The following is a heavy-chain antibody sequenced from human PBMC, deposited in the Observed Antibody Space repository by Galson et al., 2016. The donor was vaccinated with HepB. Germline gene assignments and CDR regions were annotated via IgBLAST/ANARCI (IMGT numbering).Heavy chain of an antibody. D-gene: IGHD6-13*01. Sequence: SLRLSCAASGFTFSNYAMNWVRQAPGKGLEWVSGISGSGASTHYADSVKGRFTISRDRSKNTRYPQMNSLRAEDTAVYYCARAFLDIVAAVIDYWGQGTLVTVSS. V-gene: IGHV3-23*01. CDR3: ARAFLDIVAAVIDY. CDR2: ISGSGAST. CDR1: GFTFSNYA. J-gene: IGHJ4*02.